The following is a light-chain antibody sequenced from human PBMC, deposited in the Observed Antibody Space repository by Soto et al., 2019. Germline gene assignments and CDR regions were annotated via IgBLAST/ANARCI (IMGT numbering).Light chain of an antibody. CDR2: DVS. V-gene: IGLV2-11*01. CDR1: ISDVGGYNY. Sequence: QSLLTQPRSVSGSPGQSVTISCTGTISDVGGYNYVSWYQEQPGKAPKLMIYDVSKRPSGVPDRFSGSKSGNTASLTISGLQAGDEADYYCCSYAGSYSYVFRTGTKVTVL. CDR3: CSYAGSYSYV. J-gene: IGLJ1*01.